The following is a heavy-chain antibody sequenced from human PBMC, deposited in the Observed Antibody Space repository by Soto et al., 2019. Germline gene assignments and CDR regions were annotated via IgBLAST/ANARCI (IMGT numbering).Heavy chain of an antibody. CDR1: GFTFSSSV. CDR2: ISSDERSE. V-gene: IGHV3-33*01. J-gene: IGHJ3*02. CDR3: ARGLINAEGGAFDI. Sequence: GGSLRLSCAASGFTFSSSVVHWLRQAPGKGLEWVAVISSDERSEDYADSVKGRFTISRDNSKNTLYLQMNSLRAEDTAVYYCARGLINAEGGAFDIWGQGTMVPVSS. D-gene: IGHD3-16*01.